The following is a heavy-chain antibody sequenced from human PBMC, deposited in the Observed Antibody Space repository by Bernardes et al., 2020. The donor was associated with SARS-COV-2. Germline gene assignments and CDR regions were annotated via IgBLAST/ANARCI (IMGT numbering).Heavy chain of an antibody. CDR2: ISGSGGST. D-gene: IGHD4-17*01. J-gene: IGHJ4*02. CDR1: GFTFSSYA. Sequence: GGSLRLSCAASGFTFSSYAMSWVRQAPGKGLEWVSAISGSGGSTYYADSVKGRFTISRDNSKNTLYLQMNSLRAEDTAVYYCAKDFTFGPYGDYDYWGQGTLGTVSS. CDR3: AKDFTFGPYGDYDY. V-gene: IGHV3-23*01.